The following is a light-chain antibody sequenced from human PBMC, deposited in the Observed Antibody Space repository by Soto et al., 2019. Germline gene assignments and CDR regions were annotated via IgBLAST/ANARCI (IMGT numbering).Light chain of an antibody. J-gene: IGKJ1*01. CDR1: QTIRNW. CDR2: DAS. Sequence: DIEMTQSPSTLSAYVGDRVTITCRASQTIRNWLAWYQQRPGKAPKVLIYDASTLESGVPARFSGSGSETEFTLTISSLQPEDSATYYCQHYNSDPWTFGQGTKVEIK. CDR3: QHYNSDPWT. V-gene: IGKV1-5*01.